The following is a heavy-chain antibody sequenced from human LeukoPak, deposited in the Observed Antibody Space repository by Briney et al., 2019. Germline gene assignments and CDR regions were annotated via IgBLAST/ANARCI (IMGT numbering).Heavy chain of an antibody. CDR2: IKQDGSEK. Sequence: GGSLRLSCAASGFTFSSYWMSWVRQAPGKGLEWVANIKQDGSEKYYVDSVKGRFTISRDNAKNSLYLQMNSPRAEDTAVYYCAKSDEQLELLYWGQGTLVTVSS. D-gene: IGHD1-7*01. J-gene: IGHJ4*02. CDR3: AKSDEQLELLY. V-gene: IGHV3-7*01. CDR1: GFTFSSYW.